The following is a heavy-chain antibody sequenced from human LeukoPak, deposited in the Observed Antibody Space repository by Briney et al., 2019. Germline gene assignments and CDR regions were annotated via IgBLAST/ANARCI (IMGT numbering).Heavy chain of an antibody. CDR1: GFTLSSYA. J-gene: IGHJ3*02. CDR2: ISGSGGST. D-gene: IGHD2-15*01. CDR3: AKDPAVAGAFDI. V-gene: IGHV3-23*01. Sequence: GGSLRLSCAASGFTLSSYAMSWVRQAPGKGLEWVSAISGSGGSTYYADSVKGRFTISRDNSKNTLYLQMNSLRAEDMAVYYCAKDPAVAGAFDIWGQGTMVTVSS.